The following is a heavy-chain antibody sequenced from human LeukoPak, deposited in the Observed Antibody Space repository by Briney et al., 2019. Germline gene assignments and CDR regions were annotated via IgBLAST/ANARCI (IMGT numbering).Heavy chain of an antibody. J-gene: IGHJ4*02. CDR3: ARPDYGDYHFDY. V-gene: IGHV3-74*01. Sequence: GGSLRLSCAASGFTLSSYWMHWVRQAPGKGLVWVSRINSDGSSTSYADSVKGRFTISRDNAKNTLYLQMNSLRAEDTAVYYCARPDYGDYHFDYWGRGTLVTVSS. CDR2: INSDGSST. D-gene: IGHD4-17*01. CDR1: GFTLSSYW.